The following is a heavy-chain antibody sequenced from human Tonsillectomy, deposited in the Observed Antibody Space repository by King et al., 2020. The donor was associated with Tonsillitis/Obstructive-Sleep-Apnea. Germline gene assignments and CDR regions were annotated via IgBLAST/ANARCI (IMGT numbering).Heavy chain of an antibody. CDR1: GDSISSSSYY. J-gene: IGHJ6*03. V-gene: IGHV4-39*01. D-gene: IGHD1-1*01. Sequence: MQLQESGPGLVKPSETLSITCTVSGDSISSSSYYWGWIRQPPGKGLEWIGTIYYSGTTYYNPSLESRVTISVDTSKNKFSLKVSSVTATDTAVYYCAKHYPERRNYYYYYMDVWGKGTTVTVSS. CDR2: IYYSGTT. CDR3: AKHYPERRNYYYYYMDV.